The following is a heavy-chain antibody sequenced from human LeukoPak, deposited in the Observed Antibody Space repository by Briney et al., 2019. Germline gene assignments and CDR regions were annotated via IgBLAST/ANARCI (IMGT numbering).Heavy chain of an antibody. CDR2: IYWDDDK. J-gene: IGHJ5*02. Sequence: SGPTLVNPTQTLTLTCTFSGFSLSTSGVGVGWIRQPPGKALEWLALIYWDDDKRYSPSLKSRLTITKDTPNNQVVLTMTNMDPVDTATYYCARSKMVRGVIISSAPNWFDPWGQGTLVTVSS. D-gene: IGHD3-10*01. V-gene: IGHV2-5*02. CDR3: ARSKMVRGVIISSAPNWFDP. CDR1: GFSLSTSGVG.